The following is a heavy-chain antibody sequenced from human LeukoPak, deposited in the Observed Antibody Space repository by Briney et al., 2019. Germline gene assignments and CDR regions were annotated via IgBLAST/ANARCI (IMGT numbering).Heavy chain of an antibody. J-gene: IGHJ5*02. CDR1: GGTFSSYA. V-gene: IGHV1-69*06. D-gene: IGHD3-10*01. CDR3: ASFMGGGVSIGREAYHCFDL. Sequence: GSSVKGSCKASGGTFSSYAISWVRQAPGQGLEWMGGIIPIFGTANYAQKFQGRVTITADKSTSTAYMELSSLRSEDTAVYYCASFMGGGVSIGREAYHCFDLWGREPLVRVPT. CDR2: IIPIFGTA.